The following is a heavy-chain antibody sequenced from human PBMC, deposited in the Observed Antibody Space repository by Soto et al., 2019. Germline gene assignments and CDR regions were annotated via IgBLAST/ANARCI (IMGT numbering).Heavy chain of an antibody. D-gene: IGHD1-26*01. CDR3: AVKVGTTEAFDY. Sequence: ASVKVSCKASGYTFTGYYMHWVRQAPGQGLEWMGWINSNSGGTNSAQKFQGRVTMTRDTSISTAYMELSRLRSDDTAVYYCAVKVGTTEAFDYWGQGTLVTVSS. J-gene: IGHJ4*02. CDR2: INSNSGGT. V-gene: IGHV1-2*02. CDR1: GYTFTGYY.